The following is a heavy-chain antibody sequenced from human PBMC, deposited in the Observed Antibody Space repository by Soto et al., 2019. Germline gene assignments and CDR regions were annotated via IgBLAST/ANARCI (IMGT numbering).Heavy chain of an antibody. CDR2: IIPIFGTA. Sequence: QVQLVQSGAEVKKPGSSVKVSCKASGGTFSSYAISWVRQAPGQGREWMGGIIPIFGTANYAQKFQGRVTITADESTSTAYMELSSLRSEDTAVYYCARRGSSSWFNYDYYGMDVWGQGTTVTVSS. CDR3: ARRGSSSWFNYDYYGMDV. CDR1: GGTFSSYA. D-gene: IGHD6-13*01. V-gene: IGHV1-69*01. J-gene: IGHJ6*02.